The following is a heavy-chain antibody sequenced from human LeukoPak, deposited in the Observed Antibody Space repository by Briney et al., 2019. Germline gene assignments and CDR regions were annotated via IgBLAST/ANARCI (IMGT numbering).Heavy chain of an antibody. J-gene: IGHJ4*02. CDR1: GFTFSSYA. Sequence: GGSLRLSCAVSGFTFSSYAMNWVRQAPGKGLEWVSGISGSGAGTYYAGSVKGRFTISRDNSKNTLYLQMNSLRAEDTAVYYCAKMVREFYTISYYFDYWGQGTLVTVSS. V-gene: IGHV3-23*01. CDR3: AKMVREFYTISYYFDY. CDR2: ISGSGAGT. D-gene: IGHD2-8*01.